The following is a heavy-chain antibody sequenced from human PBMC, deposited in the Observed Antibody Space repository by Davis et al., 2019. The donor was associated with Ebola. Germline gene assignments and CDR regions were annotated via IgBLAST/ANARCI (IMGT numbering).Heavy chain of an antibody. V-gene: IGHV3-33*01. CDR2: IWHDGSNK. CDR3: ARIKLGDDAFDI. Sequence: GGSLRLSCAASGFTFSSYGMHWVRQAPGKGLEWVAIIWHDGSNKRYAESVKGRFTISRDNSKNTLDLQMNSLRVEDTAVYYCARIKLGDDAFDIWGQGTMVTVSS. CDR1: GFTFSSYG. D-gene: IGHD7-27*01. J-gene: IGHJ3*02.